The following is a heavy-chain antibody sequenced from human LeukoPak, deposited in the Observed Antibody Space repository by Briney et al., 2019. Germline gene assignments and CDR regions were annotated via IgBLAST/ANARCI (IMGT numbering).Heavy chain of an antibody. CDR3: ARWEDSGMDV. J-gene: IGHJ6*02. CDR2: TYYRSEWYN. V-gene: IGHV6-1*01. D-gene: IGHD1-26*01. CDR1: GDIVSSNSAA. Sequence: SQTLSLTCVISGDIVSSNSAAWNWIRQSPSRGLEWLGRTYYRSEWYNDYAVSVKSRITINPDTSRNQFSLQVNSVTPEDTAVYYCARWEDSGMDVWGQGTTVTVSS.